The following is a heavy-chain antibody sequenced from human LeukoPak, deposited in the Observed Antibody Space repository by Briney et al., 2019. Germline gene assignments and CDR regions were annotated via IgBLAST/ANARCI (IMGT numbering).Heavy chain of an antibody. V-gene: IGHV5-51*01. D-gene: IGHD7-27*01. CDR2: IYPDDSDS. J-gene: IGHJ4*02. CDR1: GSMFTNYW. CDR3: ARQNWASGDY. Sequence: GASLKISCQGSGSMFTNYWIAWVRQVPGKGLEWMGIIYPDDSDSRYSPSFQGQVTMSVDKSISTAYLQWSSLKTSDTAIYYCARQNWASGDYWGQGTLVTVSS.